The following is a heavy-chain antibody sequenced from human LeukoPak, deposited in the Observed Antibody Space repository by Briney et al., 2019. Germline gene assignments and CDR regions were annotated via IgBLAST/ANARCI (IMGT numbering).Heavy chain of an antibody. CDR3: AHTLGYCSSTSCPKLYCYYYMDV. CDR2: IIPIFGTA. V-gene: IGHV1-69*01. D-gene: IGHD2-2*01. Sequence: SVKVSCKASGGTFSSYAISWVRQAPGQGLEWMGGIIPIFGTANYAQKFQGRVTITADESTSTAYMELSSLRSEDTAVYYCAHTLGYCSSTSCPKLYCYYYMDVWGKGTTVTVSS. J-gene: IGHJ6*03. CDR1: GGTFSSYA.